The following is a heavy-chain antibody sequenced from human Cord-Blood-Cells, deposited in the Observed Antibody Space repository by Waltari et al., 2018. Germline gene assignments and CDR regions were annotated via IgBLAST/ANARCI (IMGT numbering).Heavy chain of an antibody. Sequence: QVQLVQSGAEVKKPGAAVKVSCQATGYTFTSYYMHWVRQAPGQGLEWMGRINPSGGSTSYAQKFQGRVTMTRDTSTSTVYMELSSLRSEDTAVYYCAREGGSYFDPWGQGTLVTVSS. CDR3: AREGGSYFDP. D-gene: IGHD1-26*01. CDR2: INPSGGST. J-gene: IGHJ5*02. V-gene: IGHV1-46*01. CDR1: GYTFTSYY.